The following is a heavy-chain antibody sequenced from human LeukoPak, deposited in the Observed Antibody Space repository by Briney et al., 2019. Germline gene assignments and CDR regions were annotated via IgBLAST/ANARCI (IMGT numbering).Heavy chain of an antibody. D-gene: IGHD2-15*01. CDR2: ISAYNGNT. V-gene: IGHV1-18*01. CDR3: ARDRYCSGGSCYSFTSNGWFDP. J-gene: IGHJ5*02. CDR1: GYTFTSYG. Sequence: GASVKVSCKASGYTFTSYGISWVRQAPGQGLEWMGWISAYNGNTNYAKKLQGRVTMTTDTSTSTAYMELRSLRSDDTAVYYCARDRYCSGGSCYSFTSNGWFDPWGQGTLVTVSS.